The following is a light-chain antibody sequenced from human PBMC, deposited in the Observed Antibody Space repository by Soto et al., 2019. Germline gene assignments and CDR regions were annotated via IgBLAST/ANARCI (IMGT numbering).Light chain of an antibody. Sequence: QSALTQPASVSGSPGQSITISCTGTSSDVGGYNYVSWYQQHPGKAPKLIIYEVSNRPSGVSNRFSGSKSGNTASLTISGLQAEDEADYYCHSYTSKSPGVFGTGTKVTVL. CDR3: HSYTSKSPGV. CDR1: SSDVGGYNY. J-gene: IGLJ1*01. V-gene: IGLV2-14*01. CDR2: EVS.